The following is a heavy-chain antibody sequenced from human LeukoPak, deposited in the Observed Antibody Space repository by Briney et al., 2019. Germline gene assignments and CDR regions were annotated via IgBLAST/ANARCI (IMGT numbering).Heavy chain of an antibody. Sequence: GGSLRLSCAASGFTFSSYAMSWVRQAPGKGLEWVSAISGSGGSTYYADSVKGRFTSSRDNSKNSLYLQMNSLRAEYTAVYYWARPGSMPYQLQNAFDIWGQGTMVTVSS. J-gene: IGHJ3*02. CDR1: GFTFSSYA. CDR3: ARPGSMPYQLQNAFDI. CDR2: ISGSGGST. V-gene: IGHV3-23*01. D-gene: IGHD2-2*01.